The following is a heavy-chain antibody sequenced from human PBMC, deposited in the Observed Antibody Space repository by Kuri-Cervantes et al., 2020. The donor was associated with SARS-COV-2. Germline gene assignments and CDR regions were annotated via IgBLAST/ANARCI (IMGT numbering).Heavy chain of an antibody. J-gene: IGHJ4*02. CDR3: AHRGVAFFSGPYFDY. D-gene: IGHD2-15*01. CDR1: GFSLSTSGVG. Sequence: SGPTLVKPTQTLTLTCTFSGFSLSTSGVGVGWIRQPPGKALEWLALIYWDDDKRYSPSLKSRLTIPKDTSKNQVVLTMTSMDPVDTATYYCAHRGVAFFSGPYFDYWGQGTLVTVSS. CDR2: IYWDDDK. V-gene: IGHV2-5*02.